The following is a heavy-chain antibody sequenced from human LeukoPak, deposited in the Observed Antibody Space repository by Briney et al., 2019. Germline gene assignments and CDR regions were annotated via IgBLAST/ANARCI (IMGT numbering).Heavy chain of an antibody. CDR3: ARYDSGYPFDY. J-gene: IGHJ4*02. CDR1: GFTFSSYT. Sequence: GGSLRLSCAASGFTFSSYTMNWVRQAQGKGLEWVSSISSSSSKADSVKGRFTISRGNAKNSLYLQMDSLRAEDTALYYCARYDSGYPFDYWGQGTLVTVSS. D-gene: IGHD3-22*01. V-gene: IGHV3-21*01. CDR2: ISSSSS.